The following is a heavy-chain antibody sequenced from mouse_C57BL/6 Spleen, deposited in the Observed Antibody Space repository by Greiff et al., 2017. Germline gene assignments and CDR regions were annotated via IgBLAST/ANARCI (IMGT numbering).Heavy chain of an antibody. CDR2: IYPGSGNT. CDR1: GYTFTDYY. CDR3: ARERDYYGSSYYAMDY. J-gene: IGHJ4*01. V-gene: IGHV1-76*01. D-gene: IGHD1-1*01. Sequence: QVQLKQSGAELVRPGASVKLSCKASGYTFTDYYINWVKQRPGQGLEWIARIYPGSGNTYYNEKFKGKATLTAEKSSSTAYMQLSSLTSEDSAVYFCARERDYYGSSYYAMDYWGQGTSVTVSS.